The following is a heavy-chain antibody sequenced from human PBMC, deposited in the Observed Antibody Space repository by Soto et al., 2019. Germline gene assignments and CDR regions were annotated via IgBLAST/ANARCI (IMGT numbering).Heavy chain of an antibody. CDR2: INPNSGGT. V-gene: IGHV1-2*04. Sequence: ASVKVSYKASGYTFTGYYMHWVRQAPGQGLEWMGWINPNSGGTNYAQKFQGWVTMTRDTSISTAYMELSRLRSDDTAVYYCARDLSSDILTGYPLYYFDYWGQGTLVTVSS. J-gene: IGHJ4*02. D-gene: IGHD3-9*01. CDR1: GYTFTGYY. CDR3: ARDLSSDILTGYPLYYFDY.